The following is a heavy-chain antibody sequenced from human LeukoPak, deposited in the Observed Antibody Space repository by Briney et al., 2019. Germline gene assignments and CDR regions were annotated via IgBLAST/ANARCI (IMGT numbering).Heavy chain of an antibody. Sequence: PSETLSLTCTVSGGSISSGSYYWSWIRQPAGRGLEWIGRIYTSGSTNYNPSLKSRVTISVDTSKNQFSLKLSSVTAADTAVYYCARVSYHDAFDIWGQGTMVTVSS. CDR1: GGSISSGSYY. J-gene: IGHJ3*02. V-gene: IGHV4-61*02. CDR3: ARVSYHDAFDI. D-gene: IGHD1-26*01. CDR2: IYTSGST.